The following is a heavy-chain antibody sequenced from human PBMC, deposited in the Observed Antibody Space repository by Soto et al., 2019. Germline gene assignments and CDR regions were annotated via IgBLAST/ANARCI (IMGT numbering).Heavy chain of an antibody. D-gene: IGHD6-19*01. Sequence: PGGSLRLSCAASGFTFSSYGMHWVRQAPGKGLEWVAVIWYDGSNKYYADSVKGRFTISRDNSKNTLYLQMNSLRAEDTAVYYCARDRIAVAGSEVGYWGQGTLVTVSS. J-gene: IGHJ4*02. V-gene: IGHV3-33*01. CDR3: ARDRIAVAGSEVGY. CDR2: IWYDGSNK. CDR1: GFTFSSYG.